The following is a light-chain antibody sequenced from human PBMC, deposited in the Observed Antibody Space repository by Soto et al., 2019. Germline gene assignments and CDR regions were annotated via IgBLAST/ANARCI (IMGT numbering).Light chain of an antibody. Sequence: QSVLTQPPSVSGAPGQRVTISCTGSSSNIGAGYDVHWYQQLPGTAPKLLIYGNSNRPSGVPDRFSGSKSGTSASLAITGLQAEDEADYYCQSYDSCLSGVYGVFGGGTKLTVL. V-gene: IGLV1-40*01. CDR2: GNS. CDR1: SSNIGAGYD. J-gene: IGLJ2*01. CDR3: QSYDSCLSGVYGV.